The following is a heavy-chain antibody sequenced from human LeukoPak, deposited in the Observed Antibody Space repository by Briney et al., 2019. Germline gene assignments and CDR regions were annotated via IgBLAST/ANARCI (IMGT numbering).Heavy chain of an antibody. J-gene: IGHJ4*02. CDR2: ISGSGGST. Sequence: GGTLRLSCAASGFTFSSYGMSWVRQTPGKGLEWVSAISGSGGSTYYADSVKGRFTISRDNSKNTLYLQMNSLRAEDTAVYYCAKGEGPSSGWYLYWGQGTLVTVSS. CDR3: AKGEGPSSGWYLY. V-gene: IGHV3-23*01. D-gene: IGHD6-19*01. CDR1: GFTFSSYG.